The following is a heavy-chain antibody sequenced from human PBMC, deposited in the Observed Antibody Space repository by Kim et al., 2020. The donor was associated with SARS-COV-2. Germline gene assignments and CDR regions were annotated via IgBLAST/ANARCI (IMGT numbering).Heavy chain of an antibody. CDR1: GAPISSGGYY. CDR3: ARVGARAHGMDV. CDR2: IYNSGSN. D-gene: IGHD3-16*01. Sequence: SETLSLTCTVSGAPISSGGYYWNWIRRHPGGGLEWIGYIYNSGSNYYNPSLKSRVTISVDTSKNQFSLNLRSVTAADTAVYYCARVGARAHGMDVWGQGT. V-gene: IGHV4-31*03. J-gene: IGHJ6*02.